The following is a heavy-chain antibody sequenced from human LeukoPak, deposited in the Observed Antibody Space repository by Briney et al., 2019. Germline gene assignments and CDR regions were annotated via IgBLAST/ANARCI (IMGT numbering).Heavy chain of an antibody. Sequence: PSETLSLTCSVSGGSITTFYWSWIRQPAGKGLEWLGRISTSGSINYNPSLKSRVTMSVDTSKNQLSLKVSSVTAADTAVYYCARVYSSSDRGGIPDYWGQGTLVTVSS. CDR1: GGSITTFY. J-gene: IGHJ4*02. CDR3: ARVYSSSDRGGIPDY. D-gene: IGHD6-6*01. CDR2: ISTSGSI. V-gene: IGHV4-4*07.